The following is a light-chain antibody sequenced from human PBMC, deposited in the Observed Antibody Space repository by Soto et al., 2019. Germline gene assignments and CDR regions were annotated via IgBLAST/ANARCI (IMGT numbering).Light chain of an antibody. CDR3: QHLSNWPRGLT. J-gene: IGKJ4*01. Sequence: EIVLTQSPATLSLSPGERATLSCRASQSVSSYLAWYQQKPGQAPRLLIYDASNSATGIPARCSGSGSGTDFPLTIRSLEPEDFAVYYWQHLSNWPRGLTFGGGIKVEIK. CDR1: QSVSSY. CDR2: DAS. V-gene: IGKV3-11*01.